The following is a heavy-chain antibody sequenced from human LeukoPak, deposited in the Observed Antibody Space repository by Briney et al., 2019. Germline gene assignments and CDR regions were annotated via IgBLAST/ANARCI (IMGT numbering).Heavy chain of an antibody. D-gene: IGHD3-10*02. CDR3: ATFLFGERGSWFDP. CDR2: FDPEDGET. J-gene: IGHJ5*02. Sequence: ASVKVSCKVSGYTLTELSMHWVRQAPGKGLEWMGGFDPEDGETIYAQKFQGRVTMTEDTSTDTAYMELSSLRSEDTAVYYCATFLFGERGSWFDPWGQGTLVTVSS. V-gene: IGHV1-24*01. CDR1: GYTLTELS.